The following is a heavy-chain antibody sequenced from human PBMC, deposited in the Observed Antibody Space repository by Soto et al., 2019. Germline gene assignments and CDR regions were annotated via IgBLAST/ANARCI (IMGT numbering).Heavy chain of an antibody. CDR1: GYSISSVYY. J-gene: IGHJ4*02. CDR2: LYHSGST. CDR3: GRAGEDELTVTTCX. V-gene: IGHV4-38-2*01. Sequence: SETLSLTCAVSGYSISSVYYWGWIRQPPGKGLEWIGSLYHSGSTYYNPSLKSRVTISVDTSKNQFSLKLRSVTAAETAVYYCGRAGEDELTVTTCXWGQGTLVTVSX. D-gene: IGHD4-17*01.